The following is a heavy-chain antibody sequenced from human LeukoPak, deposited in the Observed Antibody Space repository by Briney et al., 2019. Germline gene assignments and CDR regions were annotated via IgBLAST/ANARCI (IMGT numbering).Heavy chain of an antibody. D-gene: IGHD6-13*01. V-gene: IGHV3-7*01. CDR3: ARDAAAAGILYYYYGMDV. J-gene: IGHJ6*02. Sequence: GGSLRLSCAASGFTFSSYWMSWVRQAPGKGLEWVANIKQDGSEKYYVDSVKGRFTISRDNAKNSLYLQMNSLRAEDTAVYYCARDAAAAGILYYYYGMDVWGQGTTVTVSS. CDR2: IKQDGSEK. CDR1: GFTFSSYW.